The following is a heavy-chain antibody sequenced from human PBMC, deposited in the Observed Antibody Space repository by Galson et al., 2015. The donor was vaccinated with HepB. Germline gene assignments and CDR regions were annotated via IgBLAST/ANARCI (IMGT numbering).Heavy chain of an antibody. J-gene: IGHJ6*02. CDR3: ATASYCGGDCYSIYYYYGMDV. V-gene: IGHV1-24*01. CDR2: FDPEDGET. CDR1: GYTLTELS. D-gene: IGHD2-21*02. Sequence: SVKVSCKVSGYTLTELSMHWVRQAPGKGLEWMGGFDPEDGETIYAQKFQGRVTMTEDTSTDTAYMELSSLRSEDTAVYYCATASYCGGDCYSIYYYYGMDVWGQGTTVTVSS.